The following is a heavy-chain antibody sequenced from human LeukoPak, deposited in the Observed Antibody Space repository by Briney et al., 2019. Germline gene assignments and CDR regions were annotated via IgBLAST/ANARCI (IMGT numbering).Heavy chain of an antibody. CDR3: ARLVGSSGYLY. D-gene: IGHD3-22*01. CDR1: GFTFSSYA. Sequence: GSLRLSCAASGFTFSSYAMSWVRQAPGKGLEWVSAISGSGGSTCCADSVKGRFTISRDNSKNTLYPQMNSLRAEDTAVYYCARLVGSSGYLYWGQGTLVTVSS. V-gene: IGHV3-23*01. J-gene: IGHJ4*02. CDR2: ISGSGGST.